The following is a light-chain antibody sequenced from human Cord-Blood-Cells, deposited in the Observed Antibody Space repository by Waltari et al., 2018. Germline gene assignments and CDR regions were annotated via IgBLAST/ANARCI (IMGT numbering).Light chain of an antibody. CDR3: SSYTSSSTLWV. CDR2: DVS. CDR1: SRDAGGYNS. J-gene: IGLJ3*02. Sequence: QSALTQPASVSGSPGQSITISCTGTSRDAGGYNSVSWYQQHPGKAPKLMIYDVSNRPSGVSNRFSGSKSGNTASLTISGLQAEDEADYYCSSYTSSSTLWVFGGGTKLTVL. V-gene: IGLV2-14*01.